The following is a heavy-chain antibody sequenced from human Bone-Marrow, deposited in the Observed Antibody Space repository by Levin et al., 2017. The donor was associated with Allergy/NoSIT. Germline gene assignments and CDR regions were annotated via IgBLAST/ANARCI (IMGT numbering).Heavy chain of an antibody. CDR2: IGTADDT. D-gene: IGHD2-21*02. V-gene: IGHV3-13*04. J-gene: IGHJ4*02. CDR3: ARGGRLPLDY. Sequence: PGGSLRLSCAASGFTFSSYDMHWVRQATGKGLEWVSLIGTADDTYYPDSVKGRFTISRENAKNSLYLQMNSLRAEDTAVYYCARGGRLPLDYWGQGTLVTVSS. CDR1: GFTFSSYD.